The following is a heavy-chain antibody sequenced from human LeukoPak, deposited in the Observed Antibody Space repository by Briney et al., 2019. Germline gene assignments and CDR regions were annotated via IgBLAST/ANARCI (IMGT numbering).Heavy chain of an antibody. J-gene: IGHJ2*01. Sequence: GGSLRLSCAASRFNFNNYAMHWVRQAPGKGLEWEAVISYDGSYKSYAHSVKGRFTISRDNSKNTLYLQMNSLTTEDTAVYYCARTPSIVGYTSRELGHWYFDLWGRGTPVTVSS. D-gene: IGHD6-13*01. CDR2: ISYDGSYK. CDR3: ARTPSIVGYTSRELGHWYFDL. V-gene: IGHV3-30*04. CDR1: RFNFNNYA.